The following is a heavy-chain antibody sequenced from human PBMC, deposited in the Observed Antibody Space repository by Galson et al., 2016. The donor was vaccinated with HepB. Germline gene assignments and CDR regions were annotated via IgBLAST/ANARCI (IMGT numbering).Heavy chain of an antibody. V-gene: IGHV6-1*01. Sequence: CAISGDSVSSNNAAWTWIRQSPSRGLEWLGRTYYRSKWYNDYAVSVKSRITVNPDTSKNQFSLQLNSVTPEDTALYYCARETSITGTNCGIDAWSQGTTVTVSS. CDR3: ARETSITGTNCGIDA. CDR1: GDSVSSNNAA. D-gene: IGHD1-7*01. CDR2: TYYRSKWYN. J-gene: IGHJ6*02.